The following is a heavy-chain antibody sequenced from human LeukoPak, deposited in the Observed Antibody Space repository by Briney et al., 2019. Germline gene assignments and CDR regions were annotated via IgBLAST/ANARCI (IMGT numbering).Heavy chain of an antibody. CDR2: IWYDGTNK. V-gene: IGHV3-33*01. CDR3: ARMDRRTWSRPAAFDI. Sequence: GRSLRLSCAASGFTFSNYGTHWVRQAPGKGLEWVAVIWYDGTNKYYVNSVKGRFTISRDTSKNTMYLQMNSLRPQHTALYYCARMDRRTWSRPAAFDIWGRGTMVTVSS. CDR1: GFTFSNYG. D-gene: IGHD2-2*03. J-gene: IGHJ3*02.